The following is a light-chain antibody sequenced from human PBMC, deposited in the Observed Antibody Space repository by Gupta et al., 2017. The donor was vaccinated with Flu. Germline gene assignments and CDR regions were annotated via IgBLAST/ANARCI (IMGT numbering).Light chain of an antibody. Sequence: SLSASVGDRVTITCRASQSIGTFLNWYRQKPGTAPEVVIYAASSLHSGVPPRFSGSGSGTEFTLTISSLQPEDFGTYYCQESYSSPPELTFGPGTKVHIK. CDR3: QESYSSPPELT. CDR1: QSIGTF. V-gene: IGKV1-39*01. J-gene: IGKJ3*01. CDR2: AAS.